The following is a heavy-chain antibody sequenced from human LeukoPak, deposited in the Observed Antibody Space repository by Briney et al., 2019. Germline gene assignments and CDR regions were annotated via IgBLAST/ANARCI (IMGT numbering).Heavy chain of an antibody. D-gene: IGHD3-22*01. CDR3: ARTHYEYYYDSSGYYFDY. J-gene: IGHJ4*02. Sequence: SETLSLTCAVYGGSFSGYYWSWIRQPPGKGLEWIGYIYHSGSTYYNPSLKSRVTISVDTSKNQFSLKLSSVTAADTAVYYCARTHYEYYYDSSGYYFDYWGQGTLVTVSS. V-gene: IGHV4-34*01. CDR2: IYHSGST. CDR1: GGSFSGYY.